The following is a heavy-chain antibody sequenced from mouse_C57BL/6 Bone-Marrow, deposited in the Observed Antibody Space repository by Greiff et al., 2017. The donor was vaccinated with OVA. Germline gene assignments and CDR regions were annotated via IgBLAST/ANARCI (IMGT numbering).Heavy chain of an antibody. D-gene: IGHD2-2*01. CDR2: IYPGNSDT. Sequence: EVQLQQSGTVLARPGASVKMSCKTSGYTFTSYWMHWVKQRPGQGLEWIGAIYPGNSDTSYNQKFKGKAKLTAGTSASTAYMELSSLTNADSAVYYCTRSKVTVFDYWGQGTTLTVSS. V-gene: IGHV1-5*01. CDR1: GYTFTSYW. CDR3: TRSKVTVFDY. J-gene: IGHJ2*01.